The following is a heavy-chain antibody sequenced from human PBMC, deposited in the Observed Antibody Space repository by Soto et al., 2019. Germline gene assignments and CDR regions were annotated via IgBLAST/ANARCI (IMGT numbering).Heavy chain of an antibody. CDR3: AKDLTMIRGVIYYGMDV. V-gene: IGHV3-23*01. J-gene: IGHJ6*02. D-gene: IGHD3-10*01. CDR2: ITSGDST. Sequence: LRLSCAASGFTSSSYAMSWVRQAPGKGLEWVSVITSGDSTYYADSVKGRFTISRDNSKNTLYLQMNSLRAEDTAVYYCAKDLTMIRGVIYYGMDVWGQGTTVTVSS. CDR1: GFTSSSYA.